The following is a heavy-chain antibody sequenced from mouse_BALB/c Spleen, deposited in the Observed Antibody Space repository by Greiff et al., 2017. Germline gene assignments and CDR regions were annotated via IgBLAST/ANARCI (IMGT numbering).Heavy chain of an antibody. D-gene: IGHD2-1*01. CDR2: IWAGGST. J-gene: IGHJ3*01. CDR3: ARDRGNWFGFAY. CDR1: GFSLTSYG. V-gene: IGHV2-9*02. Sequence: VKLQESGPGLVAPSQSLSITCTVSGFSLTSYGVHWVRQPPGKGLEWLGVIWAGGSTNYNSALMSRLSISKDNSKSQVFLKMNSLQTDDTAMYYCARDRGNWFGFAYWGQGTLVTVSA.